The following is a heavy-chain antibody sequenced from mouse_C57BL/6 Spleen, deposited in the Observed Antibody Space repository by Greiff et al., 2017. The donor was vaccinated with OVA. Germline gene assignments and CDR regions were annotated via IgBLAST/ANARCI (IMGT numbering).Heavy chain of an antibody. J-gene: IGHJ1*03. V-gene: IGHV1-64*01. Sequence: VQLQQPGAELVKPGASVKLSCKASGYTFTSYWMHWVKQRPGQGLEWIGMIHPNSGSTNYNEKFKSKATLTVDKSSSTAYMQLSSLTSEDSAVLYGARGVTTEGGGYFDVWGTGTTVTVSS. CDR3: ARGVTTEGGGYFDV. CDR2: IHPNSGST. D-gene: IGHD2-2*01. CDR1: GYTFTSYW.